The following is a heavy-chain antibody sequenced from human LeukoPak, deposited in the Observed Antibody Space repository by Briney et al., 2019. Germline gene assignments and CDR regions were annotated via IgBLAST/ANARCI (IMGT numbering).Heavy chain of an antibody. D-gene: IGHD6-19*01. CDR1: GGSISSSSYH. J-gene: IGHJ4*02. CDR2: IYYSGST. CDR3: ARAVSGRFDY. Sequence: SETLSLTCTVSGGSISSSSYHWGWIRQPPGKGLEWTGYIYYSGSTNYNPSLNSRVTISVDTSKNQFSLRLSSVTAADTAIYYCARAVSGRFDYWGQGTLVTVSS. V-gene: IGHV4-61*05.